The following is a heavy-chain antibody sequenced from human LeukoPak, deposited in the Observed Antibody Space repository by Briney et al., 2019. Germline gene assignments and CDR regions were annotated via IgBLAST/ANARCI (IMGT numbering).Heavy chain of an antibody. V-gene: IGHV3-48*04. CDR2: ISSSGSTI. Sequence: GGSLRLSCAASGFTFSSYSMNWVRQAPGKGLEWVSYISSSGSTIYYADSVKGRFTISRDNAKNSLYLQMNSLRAEDTAVYYCARAPMRFGELFGFDALDIWGQGTMVTVSS. CDR3: ARAPMRFGELFGFDALDI. D-gene: IGHD3-10*01. J-gene: IGHJ3*02. CDR1: GFTFSSYS.